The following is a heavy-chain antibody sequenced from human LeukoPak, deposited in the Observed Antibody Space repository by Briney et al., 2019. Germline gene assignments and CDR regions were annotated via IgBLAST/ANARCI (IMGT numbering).Heavy chain of an antibody. CDR2: FDPEDGET. Sequence: ASVKVSCKVSGYTLTELSMHWVRQAPGKGLEWMGGFDPEDGETIYAQKFQGRVTMTRDTSTSTVYMELSSLRSEDTAVYYCARDRDSSGLNYWGQGTLVTVSS. CDR3: ARDRDSSGLNY. CDR1: GYTLTELS. V-gene: IGHV1-24*01. D-gene: IGHD3-22*01. J-gene: IGHJ4*02.